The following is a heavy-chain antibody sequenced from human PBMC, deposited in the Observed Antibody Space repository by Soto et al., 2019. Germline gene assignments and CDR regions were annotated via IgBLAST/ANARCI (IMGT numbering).Heavy chain of an antibody. J-gene: IGHJ4*02. D-gene: IGHD2-2*01. V-gene: IGHV3-48*01. Sequence: GGSLRLCCAAAGFTFSTYSRNWVRQAPGKGLEWVSYINSTGTIKYYAGSVKGRFTISRDNAKNSLYLQMNSLRAEDTAVYYCARMSSSISPGCWGQGTLVTVSS. CDR3: ARMSSSISPGC. CDR2: INSTGTIK. CDR1: GFTFSTYS.